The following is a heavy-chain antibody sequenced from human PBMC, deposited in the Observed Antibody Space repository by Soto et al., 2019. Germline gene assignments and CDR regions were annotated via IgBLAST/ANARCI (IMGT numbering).Heavy chain of an antibody. CDR2: ISSKAYGGTT. J-gene: IGHJ4*02. CDR1: GFTFGDYA. CDR3: TARRLVGATGLDY. V-gene: IGHV3-49*03. Sequence: PGGSLRLSCTASGFTFGDYAMSWFRQAPGKGLEWVGFISSKAYGGTTEYAASVKGRFTISRDDSKSIAYLQMNSLKTEDTAVYYCTARRLVGATGLDYWGQGTLVTVSS. D-gene: IGHD1-26*01.